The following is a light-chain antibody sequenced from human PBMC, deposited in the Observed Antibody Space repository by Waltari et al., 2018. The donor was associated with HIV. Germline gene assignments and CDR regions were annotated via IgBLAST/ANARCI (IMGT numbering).Light chain of an antibody. J-gene: IGLJ3*02. V-gene: IGLV3-9*01. Sequence: YEVTQRPSLSVALGQTAKITCGGNYIGAKSVHWYQQKAGQAPLLAIYADSGLPSGVRDLYSGSSTGDMATLTITRVQSEDEAHYYCQVWDSGIVVFGGGTKLTVL. CDR2: ADS. CDR3: QVWDSGIVV. CDR1: YIGAKS.